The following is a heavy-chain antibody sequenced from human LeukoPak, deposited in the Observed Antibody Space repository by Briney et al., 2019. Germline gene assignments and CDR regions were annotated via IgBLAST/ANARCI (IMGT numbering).Heavy chain of an antibody. CDR2: IRYDGSNK. CDR3: AKEGTIAARGFYFDY. J-gene: IGHJ4*02. CDR1: GFTFSSYG. D-gene: IGHD6-6*01. V-gene: IGHV3-30*02. Sequence: GGSLRLSCVGSGFTFSSYGMHWVRQAPGKGLEWVAFIRYDGSNKYYADSVKGRFTISRDNSKNTLYLQMNSLRAEDTAVYYCAKEGTIAARGFYFDYWGQGTLVTVSS.